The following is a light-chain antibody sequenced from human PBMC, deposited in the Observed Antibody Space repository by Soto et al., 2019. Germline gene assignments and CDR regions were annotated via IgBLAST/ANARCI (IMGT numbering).Light chain of an antibody. CDR3: QQYGRSGT. V-gene: IGKV1-5*03. CDR1: QSINAW. J-gene: IGKJ1*01. CDR2: KAS. Sequence: DIQITQSPSTLSASVGDRVTITCRASQSINAWLAWYQQKPGKAPKLLIYKASTLESGVPSRFSGSGSGTDFTLTISRLEPEDFAVYYCQQYGRSGTFGQGTKVDIK.